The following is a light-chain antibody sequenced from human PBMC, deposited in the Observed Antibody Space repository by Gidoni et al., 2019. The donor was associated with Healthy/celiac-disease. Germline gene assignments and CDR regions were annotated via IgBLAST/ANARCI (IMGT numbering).Light chain of an antibody. CDR2: DAS. Sequence: EIVLTQSPATLSLSPGERATISCRASPSVSSYLAWYQQKPGQAPRLLIYDASNRATGIPARFSGSGSGTDFTITISSLEPEDFAVYYCQQRSNWPPWTCXXXTKVEIK. CDR1: PSVSSY. V-gene: IGKV3-11*01. CDR3: QQRSNWPPWT. J-gene: IGKJ1*01.